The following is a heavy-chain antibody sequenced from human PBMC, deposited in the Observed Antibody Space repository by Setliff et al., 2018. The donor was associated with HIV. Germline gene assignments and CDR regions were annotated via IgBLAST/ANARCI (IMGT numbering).Heavy chain of an antibody. J-gene: IGHJ4*02. D-gene: IGHD4-17*01. CDR1: GASVSSSSNY. Sequence: SETLSLTCNVSGASVSSSSNYWGWIRQPPGKGLEWIGSIYYSGNTYYNPSLNSRVTISVDTSKNHFSLKLTSVTAADTAVYYCARLGFGDYVGYFDYWGQGTLVTVSS. CDR3: ARLGFGDYVGYFDY. V-gene: IGHV4-39*02. CDR2: IYYSGNT.